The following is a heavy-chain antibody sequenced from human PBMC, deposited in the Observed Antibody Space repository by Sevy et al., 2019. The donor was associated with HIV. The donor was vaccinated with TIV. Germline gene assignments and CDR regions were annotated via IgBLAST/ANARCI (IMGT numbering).Heavy chain of an antibody. J-gene: IGHJ3*02. CDR2: IYGTGGVT. CDR1: GFTFANYA. CDR3: AGARFDSSGSFDAFDI. D-gene: IGHD3-22*01. Sequence: GGSLRLSCKPSGFTFANYAMNWVRQAPGKALEWVSTIYGTGGVTYYADSVKGRFTISRDNSKNTLYLQMNSLRTEDTAIYYCAGARFDSSGSFDAFDIWGQGTMVTVSS. V-gene: IGHV3-23*01.